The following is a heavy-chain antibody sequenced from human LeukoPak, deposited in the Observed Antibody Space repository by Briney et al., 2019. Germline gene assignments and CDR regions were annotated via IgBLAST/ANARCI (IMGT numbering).Heavy chain of an antibody. J-gene: IGHJ1*01. CDR1: GGTFSSHA. CDR2: IIPIFGTA. CDR3: ARAPRPYYYDSSGYYYEHFQH. D-gene: IGHD3-22*01. Sequence: SVKVSCKASGGTFSSHAISWVRQAPGQGLEWMGGIIPIFGTANYAQKFQGRVTITADKSTSTAYMELSSLRSEDTAVYYCARAPRPYYYDSSGYYYEHFQHWGQGTLVTVSS. V-gene: IGHV1-69*06.